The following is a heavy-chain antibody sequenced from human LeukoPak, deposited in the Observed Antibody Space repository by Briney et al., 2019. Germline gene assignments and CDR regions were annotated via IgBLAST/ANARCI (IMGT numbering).Heavy chain of an antibody. J-gene: IGHJ4*02. CDR3: ARDRGIAVASDY. CDR1: GGSISSGGYS. CDR2: IYHSGST. D-gene: IGHD6-19*01. Sequence: SETLSLTCAVSGGSISSGGYSWSRIRQPPGKGLEWIGSIYHSGSTHYNPSLKSRVTISVDTSKNQFSLKLSSVTAADTAVYYCARDRGIAVASDYWGQGTLVTVSS. V-gene: IGHV4-30-2*03.